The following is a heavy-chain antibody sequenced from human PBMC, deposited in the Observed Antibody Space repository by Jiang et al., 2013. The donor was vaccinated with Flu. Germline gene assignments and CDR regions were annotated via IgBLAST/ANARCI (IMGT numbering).Heavy chain of an antibody. CDR2: IYYSGST. CDR3: ARVSRWLQGALYFDY. CDR1: ISSYY. Sequence: ISSYYWSWIRQPPGKGLEWIGFIYYSGSTNYNPSLKSRVTISVDTSKNQFSLKLSSVTAADTAVYYCARVSRWLQGALYFDYWGQGTLVTVSS. V-gene: IGHV4-59*08. J-gene: IGHJ4*02. D-gene: IGHD5-24*01.